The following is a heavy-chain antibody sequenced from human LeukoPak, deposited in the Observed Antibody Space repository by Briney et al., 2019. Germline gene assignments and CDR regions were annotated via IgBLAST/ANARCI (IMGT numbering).Heavy chain of an antibody. V-gene: IGHV3-74*01. CDR3: ARALAVAGIDY. CDR1: GFTFSSYW. Sequence: GGSLRLSCAASGFTFSSYWMHWVREAPGKGLVWVSRINSDGSSTSYADSVKGRFTISRDNAKNTLYLQMNSLRAEDTAVYYCARALAVAGIDYWGQGTLVTVSS. CDR2: INSDGSST. D-gene: IGHD6-19*01. J-gene: IGHJ4*02.